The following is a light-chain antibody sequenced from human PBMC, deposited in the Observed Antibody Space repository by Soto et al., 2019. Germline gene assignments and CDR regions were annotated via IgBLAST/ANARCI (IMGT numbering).Light chain of an antibody. Sequence: CAGSSSNIGANYAVHWYQQLPGTAPKLLIYDYNKRPSGVPDRFSGSKSGTSASLAITGLQAEDEADYYCQSYDSSLTGWVFGTGTKVTVL. CDR3: QSYDSSLTGWV. CDR1: SSNIGANYA. J-gene: IGLJ1*01. CDR2: DYN. V-gene: IGLV1-40*01.